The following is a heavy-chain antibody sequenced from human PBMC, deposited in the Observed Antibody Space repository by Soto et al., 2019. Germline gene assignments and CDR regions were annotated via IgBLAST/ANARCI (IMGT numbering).Heavy chain of an antibody. CDR2: ISDDGSTA. CDR3: ARGPSVSSTGTGAH. CDR1: GFTFWAYG. V-gene: IGHV3-74*01. J-gene: IGHJ4*02. D-gene: IGHD1-1*01. Sequence: GGSLRLSCAVSGFTFWAYGMHGVRKETGKGLTWVSRISDDGSTATYADSVKGRFIISRDNAKNTLYLEMNTLRADDSGLYYCARGPSVSSTGTGAHWGRGTLVTVSS.